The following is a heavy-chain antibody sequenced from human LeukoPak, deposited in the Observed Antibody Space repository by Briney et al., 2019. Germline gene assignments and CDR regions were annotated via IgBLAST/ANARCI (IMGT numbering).Heavy chain of an antibody. CDR2: INHSGST. V-gene: IGHV4-34*01. CDR3: ARAYGSGSYWRVYYFDY. J-gene: IGHJ4*02. D-gene: IGHD3-10*01. CDR1: GGSFSGYY. Sequence: SETLSLTCAVYGGSFSGYYWSWIRQPPGKGLEWIGEINHSGSTYYNPSLKSRVTISVDTSKNQLSLKLSSVTAADTAVYYCARAYGSGSYWRVYYFDYWGQGTLVTVSS.